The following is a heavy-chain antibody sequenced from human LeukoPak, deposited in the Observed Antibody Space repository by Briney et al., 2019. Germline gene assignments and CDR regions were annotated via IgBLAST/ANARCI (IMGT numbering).Heavy chain of an antibody. D-gene: IGHD3-16*01. CDR3: ARGSGGAFDI. V-gene: IGHV3-23*01. Sequence: GGSLRLSCAASGFTFSNYAMNWVRQAPGKGLEWVSIISNNGGSTYYADSVKGRFTISRENAKKSLYLQMNSLRAGDTAVYYCARGSGGAFDIWGQGTMVTVSS. CDR1: GFTFSNYA. J-gene: IGHJ3*02. CDR2: ISNNGGST.